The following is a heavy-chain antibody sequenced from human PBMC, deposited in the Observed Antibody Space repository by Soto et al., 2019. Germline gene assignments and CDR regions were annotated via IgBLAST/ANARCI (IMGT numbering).Heavy chain of an antibody. Sequence: PSETLSLTCTVSGGSISSSRCHWGWIRQPPGKGLEWIASIKYSGTTFYNPSLKSRVTLSVDTSKNQFALKLSSVTAAETAVYYCARLNGYCVRTRSHGYYGIDAWGQGPTVS. J-gene: IGHJ6*02. D-gene: IGHD2-2*03. CDR3: ARLNGYCVRTRSHGYYGIDA. V-gene: IGHV4-39*01. CDR2: IKYSGTT. CDR1: GGSISSSRCH.